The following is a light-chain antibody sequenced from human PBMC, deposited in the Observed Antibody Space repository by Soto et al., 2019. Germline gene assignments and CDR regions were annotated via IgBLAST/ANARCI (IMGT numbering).Light chain of an antibody. J-gene: IGKJ1*01. CDR1: QTISSW. Sequence: DIQMTQSPSTLSGSVGDRVTITCRASQTISSWLAWYQQKPGEAPKLLIYKASTLKSGVPSRFSGSGSGTEFTLTISSLQPDDFATYYCQHYNSYSEAFGKGTKVDIK. CDR3: QHYNSYSEA. CDR2: KAS. V-gene: IGKV1-5*03.